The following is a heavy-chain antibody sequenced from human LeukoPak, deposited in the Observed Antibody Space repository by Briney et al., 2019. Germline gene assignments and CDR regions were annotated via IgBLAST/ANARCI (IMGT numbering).Heavy chain of an antibody. J-gene: IGHJ6*02. CDR1: GFTFSSYA. V-gene: IGHV3-23*01. CDR2: ISGSGGST. Sequence: GGSLRLSCAASGFTFSSYAMSWVRQAPGKGREWVSAISGSGGSTYYADSVKGRFTISRDNSKNTLYLRMNSLRAEDTAVYYCAKQIAAADDYYYYGMDVWGQGTTVTVSS. CDR3: AKQIAAADDYYYYGMDV. D-gene: IGHD6-13*01.